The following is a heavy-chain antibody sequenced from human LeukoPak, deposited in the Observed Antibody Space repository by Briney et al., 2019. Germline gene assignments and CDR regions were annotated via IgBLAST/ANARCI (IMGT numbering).Heavy chain of an antibody. Sequence: KSSETLSLTCTVSGVSISSYYWSWIRHPPGKGLEWIGYIYYSGSTNYNPSLKSRVTISVDTSKNQFSLKLSSVTAADTAVYYCARERVGYFDYWGQGTLVTVSS. J-gene: IGHJ4*02. CDR1: GVSISSYY. D-gene: IGHD1-26*01. V-gene: IGHV4-59*01. CDR2: IYYSGST. CDR3: ARERVGYFDY.